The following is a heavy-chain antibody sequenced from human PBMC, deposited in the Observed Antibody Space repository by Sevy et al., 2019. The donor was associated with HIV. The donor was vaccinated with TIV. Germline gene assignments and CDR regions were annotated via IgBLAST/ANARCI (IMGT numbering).Heavy chain of an antibody. CDR3: ATSGLRSSWSEPFDY. CDR1: GYSFTSYW. J-gene: IGHJ4*02. CDR2: IYPGDSDT. D-gene: IGHD6-13*01. Sequence: GESLKISCKGSGYSFTSYWIGWVRQMPGKGLEWMGIIYPGDSDTRYSPSFQGQVTISAEKSISTAYLQWSSLKASDTAMYYCATSGLRSSWSEPFDYWGQGTLVTVSS. V-gene: IGHV5-51*01.